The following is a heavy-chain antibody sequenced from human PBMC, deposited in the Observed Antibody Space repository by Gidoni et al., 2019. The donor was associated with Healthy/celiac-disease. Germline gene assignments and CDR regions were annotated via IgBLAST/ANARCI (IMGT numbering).Heavy chain of an antibody. CDR3: AKPDQYYYDSSGYYDY. D-gene: IGHD3-22*01. CDR2: ISGSVVST. J-gene: IGHJ4*02. CDR1: GFTVSSYA. Sequence: DVQRLESGGGLVQTGGSLRRSCAASGFTVSSYARGWVRQAPGQGLEWVSAISGSVVSTYYADSVKGRFTISRDNSKNLLYLQMNSLRADETAVSYCAKPDQYYYDSSGYYDYWGQGTLVTVSS. V-gene: IGHV3-23*01.